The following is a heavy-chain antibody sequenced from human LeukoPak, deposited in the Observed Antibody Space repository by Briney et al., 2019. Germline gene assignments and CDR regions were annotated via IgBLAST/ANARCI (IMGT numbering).Heavy chain of an antibody. J-gene: IGHJ1*01. Sequence: SETLSLTCTVSGGSISTSYWSWIRQPAGKGLEWIGRVYSSGSTSYNPSLKSRLTMSIDTSNNQFSLKLSSVTAADTAVYYCARDGASYYAGSGSYSSEYFQYWGQGTLVTVSS. V-gene: IGHV4-4*07. CDR1: GGSISTSY. CDR3: ARDGASYYAGSGSYSSEYFQY. D-gene: IGHD3-10*01. CDR2: VYSSGST.